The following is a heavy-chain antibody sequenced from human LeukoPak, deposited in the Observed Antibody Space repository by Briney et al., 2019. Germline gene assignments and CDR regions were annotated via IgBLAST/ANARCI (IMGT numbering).Heavy chain of an antibody. CDR1: GFTFSESW. CDR3: ATYINWVAGDV. J-gene: IGHJ6*02. CDR2: INHEGGGI. Sequence: GGSLRLSCAASGFTFSESWMTWVRQVPGLGLEWVAHINHEGGGIQYVDSVKGRFTISRDNAKGSVYLQMNSLRAEDTAIYHCATYINWVAGDVWGQGTTVIVSS. D-gene: IGHD1-1*01. V-gene: IGHV3-7*01.